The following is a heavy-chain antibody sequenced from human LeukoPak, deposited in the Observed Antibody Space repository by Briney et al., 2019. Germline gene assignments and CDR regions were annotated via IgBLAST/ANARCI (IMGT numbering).Heavy chain of an antibody. CDR1: DASITNYY. Sequence: SETLSLTCTVSDASITNYYWGWIRQPAGKGLEWIGRIYTSGSTDYNPSLRSRLTISVDTSKNQFSLKLRSVTAADTAVYYCASSSDGLAAFDIWGQGTMVTVSS. V-gene: IGHV4-4*07. J-gene: IGHJ3*02. CDR3: ASSSDGLAAFDI. D-gene: IGHD6-6*01. CDR2: IYTSGST.